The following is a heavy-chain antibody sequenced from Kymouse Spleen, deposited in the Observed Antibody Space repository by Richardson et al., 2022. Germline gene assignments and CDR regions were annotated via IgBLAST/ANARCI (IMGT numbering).Heavy chain of an antibody. CDR3: ARGDSSSWYLFDY. Sequence: QVQLQQWGAGLLKPSETLSLTCAVYGGSFSGYYWSWIRQPPGKGLEWIGEINHSGSTNYNPSLKSRVTISVDTSKNQFSLKLSSVTAADTAVYYCARGDSSSWYLFDYWGQGTLVTVSS. V-gene: IGHV4-34*01. D-gene: IGHD6-13*01. J-gene: IGHJ4*02. CDR1: GGSFSGYY. CDR2: INHSGST.